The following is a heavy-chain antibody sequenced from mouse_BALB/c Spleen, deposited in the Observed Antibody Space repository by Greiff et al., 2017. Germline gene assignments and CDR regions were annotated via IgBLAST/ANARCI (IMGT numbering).Heavy chain of an antibody. CDR3: AREGNFYAMDY. CDR1: GYTFTDYA. J-gene: IGHJ4*01. Sequence: QVQLKESGAELVRPGVSVKISCKGSGYTFTDYAMHWVKQSHAKSLEWIGVISTYYGDASYNQKFKGKATMTVDKSSSTAYMELARLTSEDSAIYYCAREGNFYAMDYWGQGTSVTVSS. V-gene: IGHV1S137*01. D-gene: IGHD2-1*01. CDR2: ISTYYGDA.